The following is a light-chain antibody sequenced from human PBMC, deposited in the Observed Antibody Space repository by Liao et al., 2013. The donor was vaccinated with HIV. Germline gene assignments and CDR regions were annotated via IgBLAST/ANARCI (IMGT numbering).Light chain of an antibody. CDR2: QDI. CDR3: QAWDRSADVV. CDR1: KLGDKY. J-gene: IGLJ2*01. V-gene: IGLV3-1*01. Sequence: SYELTQPPSVSVSPGQTASITCSGDKLGDKYACWYQQKPGQSPVLVIYQDIKRPSGIPERFSGSNSGNTATLTLSGTQAMDEADYFCQAWDRSADVVFGGGTKLTVL.